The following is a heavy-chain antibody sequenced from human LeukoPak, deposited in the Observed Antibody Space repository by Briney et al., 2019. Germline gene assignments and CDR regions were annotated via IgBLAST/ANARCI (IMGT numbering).Heavy chain of an antibody. D-gene: IGHD5-12*01. V-gene: IGHV3-7*01. Sequence: GGSLRLSCAASGFTFRSYWMSWVRQAPGKGLEWVANINQGGSVQYYMDSVKGRFTISRDDAKNSLYVQMNSLRDEDTAVYYCARVEYSGWNLEYWGQGTLVTVSS. CDR3: ARVEYSGWNLEY. CDR1: GFTFRSYW. J-gene: IGHJ4*02. CDR2: INQGGSVQ.